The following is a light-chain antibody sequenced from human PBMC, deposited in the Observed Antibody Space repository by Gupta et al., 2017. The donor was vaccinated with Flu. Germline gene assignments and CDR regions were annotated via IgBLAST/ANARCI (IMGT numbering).Light chain of an antibody. V-gene: IGKV4-1*01. J-gene: IGKJ1*01. CDR1: QSVLYSSNNKNY. CDR3: QQYYNTLWT. Sequence: DIVMTQSPDSLAVSLGERATINCKSSQSVLYSSNNKNYLAWYQQKPGQPPKLLIYWASTRESGVPDRFSGSGSGTDFTLTISSPQAEDVAVYYCQQYYNTLWTFGQGTKVEIK. CDR2: WAS.